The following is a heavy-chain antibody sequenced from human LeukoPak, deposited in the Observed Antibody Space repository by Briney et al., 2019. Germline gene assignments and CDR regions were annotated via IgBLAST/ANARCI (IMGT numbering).Heavy chain of an antibody. Sequence: AGGSLRLSCAVSGLTLRSYWTTWVSHAPGKGLEWVANIKRDGSEKLYMDSVKGRFTTPRDNAKHSLYLQMNRQRVEDTAVYYCTRGVATYDFWNGYVWGQGTLVTVSS. CDR2: IKRDGSEK. CDR3: TRGVATYDFWNGYV. J-gene: IGHJ4*02. V-gene: IGHV3-7*01. D-gene: IGHD3-3*01. CDR1: GLTLRSYW.